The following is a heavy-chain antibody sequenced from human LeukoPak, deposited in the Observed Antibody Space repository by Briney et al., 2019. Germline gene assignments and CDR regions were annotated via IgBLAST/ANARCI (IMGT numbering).Heavy chain of an antibody. Sequence: GASVKVSCKASGYTFTSYYMHWVRQAPGQGLEWMGIINPSGGSTSYAQKFQGRVTMTRDTSTSTVYMELSSLRSEDTAVYYCARALKNYDILTGYYYWGQGTLVTVSS. J-gene: IGHJ4*02. D-gene: IGHD3-9*01. CDR2: INPSGGST. V-gene: IGHV1-46*01. CDR3: ARALKNYDILTGYYY. CDR1: GYTFTSYY.